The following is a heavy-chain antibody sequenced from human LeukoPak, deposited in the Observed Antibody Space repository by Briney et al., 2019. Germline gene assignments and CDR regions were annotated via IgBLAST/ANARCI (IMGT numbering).Heavy chain of an antibody. CDR2: ISYDGSNK. CDR1: GFTFSSYE. CDR3: ARVQSGS. V-gene: IGHV3-30*04. Sequence: GGSLRLSCAASGFTFSSYEMHWVRQAPGKGLEWVAVISYDGSNKYYADSVKGRFTISRDNSKNTLYLQMNSLRAEDTAVYYCARVQSGSWGQGTLVTVSS. J-gene: IGHJ5*02.